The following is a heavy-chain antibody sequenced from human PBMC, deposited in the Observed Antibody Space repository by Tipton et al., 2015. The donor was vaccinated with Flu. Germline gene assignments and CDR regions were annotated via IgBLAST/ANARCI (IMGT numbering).Heavy chain of an antibody. CDR3: ARDEGYCSSTSCFQYYYYGMDV. CDR2: IKQDGSEK. D-gene: IGHD2-2*01. V-gene: IGHV3-7*01. J-gene: IGHJ6*02. CDR1: GFTFSSYW. Sequence: SLRLSCAASGFTFSSYWTSWVRQAPGKGLEWVANIKQDGSEKYYVDSVKGRFTISRDNAKNSLYLQMNSLRAEDTAVYYCARDEGYCSSTSCFQYYYYGMDVWGQGTTVTVSS.